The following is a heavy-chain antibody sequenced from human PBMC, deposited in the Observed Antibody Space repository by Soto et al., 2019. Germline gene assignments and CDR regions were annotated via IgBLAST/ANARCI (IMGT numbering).Heavy chain of an antibody. CDR1: GGSFSGYY. J-gene: IGHJ3*02. CDR2: INHSGST. D-gene: IGHD6-19*01. Sequence: SETLSLTCAVYGGSFSGYYWSWIRQPPGKGLEWIGEINHSGSTNYNPSLKSRVTISVDTSKNQFSLKLSSVTAADTAVYYCARTGYSSGWYKAAFDIWGQRTMVTGSS. V-gene: IGHV4-34*01. CDR3: ARTGYSSGWYKAAFDI.